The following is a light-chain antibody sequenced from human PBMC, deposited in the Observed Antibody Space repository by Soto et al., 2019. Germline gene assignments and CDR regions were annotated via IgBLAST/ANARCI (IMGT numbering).Light chain of an antibody. CDR1: SSNIGNNY. V-gene: IGLV1-51*01. Sequence: QSVLTQPPSVSAAPGQKVTISCFGSSSNIGNNYVSWYQQLPGTAPKLLIYDNNKRPSGIPDRFSGSKSGTSATLGITGLQTGDEADYYCGTWDSSLSAAVFGTGTKLTVL. CDR2: DNN. CDR3: GTWDSSLSAAV. J-gene: IGLJ1*01.